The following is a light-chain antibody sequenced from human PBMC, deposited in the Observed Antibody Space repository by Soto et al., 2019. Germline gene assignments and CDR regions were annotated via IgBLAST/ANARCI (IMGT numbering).Light chain of an antibody. V-gene: IGKV4-1*01. CDR1: QSVLYSSNNKNY. CDR3: QQYYSTPWT. J-gene: IGKJ1*01. Sequence: DIVMTQSPDSLAVSLGERATINCKSSQSVLYSSNNKNYLAWYQQKPGQSPKLLIYWASTWESGVPDRFSGSGSGTDFTLTISSLQAEDVAVYYCQQYYSTPWTFGQGTKVEIK. CDR2: WAS.